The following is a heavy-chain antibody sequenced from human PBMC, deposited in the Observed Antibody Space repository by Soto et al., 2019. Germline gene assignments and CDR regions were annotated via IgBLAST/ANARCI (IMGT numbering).Heavy chain of an antibody. CDR3: ASRPRDSSGWPTPFDY. CDR1: GGTFSSYA. J-gene: IGHJ4*02. D-gene: IGHD6-19*01. CDR2: IIPIFGTA. V-gene: IGHV1-69*06. Sequence: QVQLVQSGAEVKKPGSSVKVSCKASGGTFSSYAISWVRQAPGQGLEWMGGIIPIFGTANYAQKFQGRVTITADKSTSTAYMELSSLRSEDTAVYYRASRPRDSSGWPTPFDYWGQGTLVTVSS.